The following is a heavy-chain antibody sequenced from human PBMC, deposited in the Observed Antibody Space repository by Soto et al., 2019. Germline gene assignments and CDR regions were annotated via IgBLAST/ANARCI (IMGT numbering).Heavy chain of an antibody. D-gene: IGHD4-17*01. CDR2: IDSSDSYT. CDR1: GDRFTSYW. Sequence: PXESLKISCKASGDRFTSYWITWVRQMPGKGLEWMGKIDSSDSYTNYNPSFQGHVTISADKSISTAYLQWSSLTASDTAMYYCARSDYGDYGGLDVWGQGTTVTVSS. J-gene: IGHJ6*02. V-gene: IGHV5-10-1*01. CDR3: ARSDYGDYGGLDV.